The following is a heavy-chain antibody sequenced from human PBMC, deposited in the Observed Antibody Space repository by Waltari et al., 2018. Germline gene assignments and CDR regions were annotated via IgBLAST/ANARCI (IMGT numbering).Heavy chain of an antibody. CDR2: IYTSGST. J-gene: IGHJ6*02. CDR3: ARDAQGSFAAPPHYYYYYGMDV. D-gene: IGHD6-13*01. Sequence: QVQLQESGPGLVKPSQTLSLTCTVSGGSISSGSYYWSWIRQPAGKGLEWIGYIYTSGSTNYNPSLKRRATISVDTSKNQFSLKLSSVTAADTAVYDCARDAQGSFAAPPHYYYYYGMDVWGQGTTVTVSS. CDR1: GGSISSGSYY. V-gene: IGHV4-61*09.